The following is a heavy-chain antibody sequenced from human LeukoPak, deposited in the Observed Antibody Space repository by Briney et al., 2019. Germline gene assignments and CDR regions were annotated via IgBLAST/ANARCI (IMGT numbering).Heavy chain of an antibody. J-gene: IGHJ4*02. D-gene: IGHD4-17*01. CDR2: ISGSGHKS. CDR1: RFTFTSYV. CDR3: AKDQATVTTVVDY. V-gene: IGHV3-23*01. Sequence: GGSLRLSCVASRFTFTSYVMAWVRQAPGKGLECVSAISGSGHKSYYADSVEGRFTVSRDNSRNTLFMQMNSLRAEDTAVYYCAKDQATVTTVVDYWGQGTLVTVSS.